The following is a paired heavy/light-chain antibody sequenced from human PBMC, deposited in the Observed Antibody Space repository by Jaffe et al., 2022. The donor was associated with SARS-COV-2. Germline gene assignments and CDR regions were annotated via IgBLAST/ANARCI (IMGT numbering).Heavy chain of an antibody. J-gene: IGHJ4*02. CDR1: GFPFSSYG. CDR3: VRDCSRVDCRDGVLEY. CDR2: IWYDGSNE. D-gene: IGHD2-2*01. V-gene: IGHV3-33*01. Sequence: QVQLVESGGGVVQPGRSLRLSCAASGFPFSSYGMHWVRQAPGKGLEWVAVIWYDGSNEYYADSVKGRFTISRDNSKNTLYLQMNSLRAEDTAVYYCVRDCSRVDCRDGVLEYWGQGTLVTVSS.
Light chain of an antibody. CDR1: QGIRND. CDR2: GAE. V-gene: IGKV1-17*01. J-gene: IGKJ1*01. Sequence: DIQMTQSPSSLSASVGDRVTITCRANQGIRNDLGWYQQKPGKAPKRLIYGAENLQGGVPSRFSGSGSGTEFTLTISSLQPEDFATYYCLQHNSYPWTFGQGTNVEMK. CDR3: LQHNSYPWT.